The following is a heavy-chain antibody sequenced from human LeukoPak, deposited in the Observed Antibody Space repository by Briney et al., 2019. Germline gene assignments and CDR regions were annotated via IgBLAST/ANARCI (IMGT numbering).Heavy chain of an antibody. J-gene: IGHJ3*02. V-gene: IGHV1-69*02. CDR1: GGTFSSYT. CDR3: ARLRGSRITIFGGEDAFDI. Sequence: SVKVSCKASGGTFSSYTISWVRQAPGQGLEWMGRIIPILGIANYAQKFQGRVTITADKSTSTAYMELSSLRSEDTAVYYCARLRGSRITIFGGEDAFDIWGQGTMVTVSS. D-gene: IGHD3-3*01. CDR2: IIPILGIA.